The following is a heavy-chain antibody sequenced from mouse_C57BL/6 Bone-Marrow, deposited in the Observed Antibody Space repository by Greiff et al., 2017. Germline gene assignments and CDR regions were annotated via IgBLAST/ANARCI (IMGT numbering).Heavy chain of an antibody. CDR1: GFTFSSYA. J-gene: IGHJ2*01. Sequence: EVKLVESGEGLVKPGGSLKLSCAASGFTFSSYAMSWVRQTPEKRLEWVAYISSGGDYIYYADTVKGRFTISRDNARNTLYLQMSSLKSEDTAMYYCTGLYYGSSYYFDYWGQGTTLPVSS. CDR2: ISSGGDYI. CDR3: TGLYYGSSYYFDY. V-gene: IGHV5-9-1*02. D-gene: IGHD1-1*01.